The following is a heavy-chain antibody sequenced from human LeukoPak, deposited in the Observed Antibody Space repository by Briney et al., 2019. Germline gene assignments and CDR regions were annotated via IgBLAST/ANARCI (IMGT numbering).Heavy chain of an antibody. CDR1: GFTFSSYN. CDR3: ARVLPAANDAFDI. D-gene: IGHD2-2*01. CDR2: ISSSSSYI. V-gene: IGHV3-21*01. Sequence: GGSLRLSCAASGFTFSSYNMNWVRQAPEKGLEWVSSISSSSSYIYYADSVKGRFTISRDNAKNSLYLQMNSLRAEDTAVYYCARVLPAANDAFDIWGQGTMVTVSS. J-gene: IGHJ3*02.